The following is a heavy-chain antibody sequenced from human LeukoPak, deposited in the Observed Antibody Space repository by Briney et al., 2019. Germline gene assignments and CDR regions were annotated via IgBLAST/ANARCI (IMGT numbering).Heavy chain of an antibody. CDR2: INSDGSST. D-gene: IGHD6-19*01. V-gene: IGHV3-74*01. Sequence: GGSLRLSCAASGFTFSSYWMHWVRQAPGKGLVWVSRINSDGSSTSYADSVKGRFTISRDNAKNTLYLQMNSLRAEDTAVYDGAKVAVAGPPDYWGQGTLVTVSS. CDR3: AKVAVAGPPDY. CDR1: GFTFSSYW. J-gene: IGHJ4*02.